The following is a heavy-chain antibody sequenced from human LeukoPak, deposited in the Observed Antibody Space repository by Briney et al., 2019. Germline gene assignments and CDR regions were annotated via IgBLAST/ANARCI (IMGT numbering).Heavy chain of an antibody. CDR3: ASGELRHGLQVDY. CDR2: IYYTART. Sequence: SQTLSPTPSLSGGSLRRSVYRSSWVRHHPGKCLEWIGYIYYTARTYYSPSLESRVTISLDTSKNQLSLNLSSLTAADTAVYYCASGELRHGLQVDYWGQGTLVAVSS. J-gene: IGHJ4*02. V-gene: IGHV4-31*03. CDR1: GGSLRRSVYR. D-gene: IGHD3-16*01.